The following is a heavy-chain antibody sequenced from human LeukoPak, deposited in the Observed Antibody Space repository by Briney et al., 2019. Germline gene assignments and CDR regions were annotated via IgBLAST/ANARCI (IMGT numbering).Heavy chain of an antibody. Sequence: PGGSLRLSCAASGFTFDDYGTSWVRQVPGKGLEWVSGINWNGGSTGYADSVKGRFTISRDNAKNSLYLQMNSLRAEDTALYYCASSWGGSYYLGFDYWGQGTLVTVPS. V-gene: IGHV3-20*04. D-gene: IGHD3-10*01. CDR1: GFTFDDYG. CDR3: ASSWGGSYYLGFDY. J-gene: IGHJ4*02. CDR2: INWNGGST.